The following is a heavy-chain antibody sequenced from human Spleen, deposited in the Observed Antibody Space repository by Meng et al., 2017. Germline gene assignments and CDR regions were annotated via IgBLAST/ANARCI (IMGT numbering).Heavy chain of an antibody. CDR1: GFTLDDYA. Sequence: GESLKISCAASGFTLDDYAMHWVRQAPGKGLEWVGRIKRNSDGGTIDYAAPVKGRFTISRDDSKNTLYLQMDSLITEDTAVYFCATGAAAADHWGQGTLVTVSS. D-gene: IGHD6-13*01. CDR2: IKRNSDGGTI. V-gene: IGHV3-15*01. CDR3: ATGAAAADH. J-gene: IGHJ4*02.